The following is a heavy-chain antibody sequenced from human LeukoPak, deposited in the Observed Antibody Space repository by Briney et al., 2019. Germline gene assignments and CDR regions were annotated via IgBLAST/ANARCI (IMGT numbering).Heavy chain of an antibody. D-gene: IGHD5-18*01. CDR3: ARDGDGYYY. CDR1: GFTFSSYW. J-gene: IGHJ4*02. V-gene: IGHV3-7*01. CDR2: IKPDGSAT. Sequence: PGGSLRLSCAASGFTFSSYWMSWVRQAPGKGLEWVANIKPDGSATYYVDSVKGRFTISRDNAKNSLYLQMNNLRDEDTAVYYCARDGDGYYYWGQGARVTVSS.